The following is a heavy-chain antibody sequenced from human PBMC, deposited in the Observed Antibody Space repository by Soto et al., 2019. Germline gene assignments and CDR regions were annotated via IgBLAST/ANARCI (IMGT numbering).Heavy chain of an antibody. Sequence: SETLSLTCAVYGGSFSGYYWSWIRQPPGKGLEWIGEINHSGSTNYNPSLKSRVTISVDTSKNQFSLKLSSVTAADTAVYYCASVQGSYFDWLAIDYWGQGTLVTVSS. CDR3: ASVQGSYFDWLAIDY. CDR2: INHSGST. CDR1: GGSFSGYY. V-gene: IGHV4-34*01. D-gene: IGHD3-9*01. J-gene: IGHJ4*02.